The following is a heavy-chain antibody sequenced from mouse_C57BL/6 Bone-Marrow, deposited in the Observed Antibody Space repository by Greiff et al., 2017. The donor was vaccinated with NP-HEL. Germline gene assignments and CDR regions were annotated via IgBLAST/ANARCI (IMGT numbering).Heavy chain of an antibody. CDR1: GYTFTSYG. V-gene: IGHV1-81*01. Sequence: VQLQQSGAELARPGASVKLSCKASGYTFTSYGISWVKQRTGQGLEWIGEIYPRSGNTYYNEKFKGKATLTADKSSSTAYMELRSLTSEDSAVYFCARGPHYYGRSSWFAYWGQGTLVTVSA. D-gene: IGHD1-1*01. J-gene: IGHJ3*01. CDR3: ARGPHYYGRSSWFAY. CDR2: IYPRSGNT.